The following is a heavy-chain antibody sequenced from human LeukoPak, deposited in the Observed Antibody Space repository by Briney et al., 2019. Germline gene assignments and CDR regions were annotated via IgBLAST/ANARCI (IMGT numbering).Heavy chain of an antibody. V-gene: IGHV3-73*01. Sequence: GGSLRLSCAASGFTFSGSAMHWGRQASGKGLEWVGRIRSKANSYATAYAASVKGRFTISSDDSKNTAYLQMNSLKTEDTAVYYCTSFVDTAMMYYFDYWGQGTLVTVSS. CDR3: TSFVDTAMMYYFDY. D-gene: IGHD5-18*01. J-gene: IGHJ4*02. CDR1: GFTFSGSA. CDR2: IRSKANSYAT.